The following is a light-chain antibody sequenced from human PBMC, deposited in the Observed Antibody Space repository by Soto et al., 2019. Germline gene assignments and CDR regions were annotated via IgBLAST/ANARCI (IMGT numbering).Light chain of an antibody. CDR1: QSVAHS. J-gene: IGKJ5*01. Sequence: EIVMTQSPATLSVSPGDRATLSCRASQSVAHSLAWYQQKPGQAPRLIIYGASTRATGIPARFSGSGSGTEFTLTISSLQSEDFAVYYCQQYDRWPPITFGQGTRLEIK. CDR2: GAS. V-gene: IGKV3-15*01. CDR3: QQYDRWPPIT.